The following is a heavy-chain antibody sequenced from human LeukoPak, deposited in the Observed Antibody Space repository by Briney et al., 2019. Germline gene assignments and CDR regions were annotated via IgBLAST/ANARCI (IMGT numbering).Heavy chain of an antibody. CDR1: GFTFSSYS. D-gene: IGHD3-22*01. J-gene: IGHJ4*02. CDR2: ISSSSSYI. Sequence: GGSLRLSCAASGFTFSSYSMTWVRQAPGKGLEWVSSISSSSSYIYYADSVKGRFTISRDNSKNTLYLQMNSLRAEDTAVYYCARGENYYDSSPPFDYWGQGTLVTVSS. CDR3: ARGENYYDSSPPFDY. V-gene: IGHV3-21*01.